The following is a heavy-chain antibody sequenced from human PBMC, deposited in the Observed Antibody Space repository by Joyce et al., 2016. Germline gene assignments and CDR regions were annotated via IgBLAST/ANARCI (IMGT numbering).Heavy chain of an antibody. CDR2: IYPGDSDT. CDR3: ARKAVTSPYFDY. CDR1: GCSFTSQW. J-gene: IGHJ4*02. V-gene: IGHV5-51*01. Sequence: EVKLVQSGAEVKKPGESLKISCQASGCSFTSQWVAWVRQMPGKGLEWMGIIYPGDSDTIYSPSFQGQVTFSDDKSTSTAFLQWDTLKASDTAIYYCARKAVTSPYFDYWGQGTLVTVAS. D-gene: IGHD4-17*01.